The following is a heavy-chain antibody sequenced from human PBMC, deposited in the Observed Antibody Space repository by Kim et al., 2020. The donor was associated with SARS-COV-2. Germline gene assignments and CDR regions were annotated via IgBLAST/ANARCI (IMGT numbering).Heavy chain of an antibody. Sequence: GGSLRLSCAASGFTFSSYGMHWVRQAPGKGLEWVAVISYDGSNKYYADSVKGRFTISRDNSKNTLYLQMNSLRAEDTAVYYCAKDGNYYGSGTVLGAPTQYGSMDVWGQGTTVTVSS. V-gene: IGHV3-30*18. CDR1: GFTFSSYG. J-gene: IGHJ6*02. D-gene: IGHD3-10*01. CDR2: ISYDGSNK. CDR3: AKDGNYYGSGTVLGAPTQYGSMDV.